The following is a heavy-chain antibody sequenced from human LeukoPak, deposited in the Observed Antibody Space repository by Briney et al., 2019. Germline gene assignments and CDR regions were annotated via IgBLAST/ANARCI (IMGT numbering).Heavy chain of an antibody. CDR2: IYHSGST. CDR1: GGSISNYY. D-gene: IGHD3-22*01. J-gene: IGHJ4*02. CDR3: ARIGLNYYDSSGYYSPYFDY. V-gene: IGHV4-38-2*02. Sequence: PSETLSLTCTVSGGSISNYYWGWIRQPPGKGLEWIGSIYHSGSTYYNPSLKSRVTISVDTSKNQFSLKLSSVTAADTAVYYCARIGLNYYDSSGYYSPYFDYWGQGTPVTVSS.